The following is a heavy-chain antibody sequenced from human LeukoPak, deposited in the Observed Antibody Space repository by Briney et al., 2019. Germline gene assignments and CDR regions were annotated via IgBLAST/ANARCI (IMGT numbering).Heavy chain of an antibody. D-gene: IGHD3/OR15-3a*01. CDR3: ARDLDWLMLKLDRTGDYYYGMDV. J-gene: IGHJ6*02. CDR2: ISAYNGNT. V-gene: IGHV1-18*01. CDR1: GYTFTSYG. Sequence: ASVKVSCKASGYTFTSYGISWVRQAPGQGLEWMGWISAYNGNTNYAQKLQGRVTMTTDTSTSTAYMELRSLRSDDTAVYYCARDLDWLMLKLDRTGDYYYGMDVWGQGTTVTVSS.